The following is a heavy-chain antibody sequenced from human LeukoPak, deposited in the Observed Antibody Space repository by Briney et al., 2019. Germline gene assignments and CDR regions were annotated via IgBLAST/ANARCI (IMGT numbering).Heavy chain of an antibody. V-gene: IGHV4-39*01. J-gene: IGHJ4*02. D-gene: IGHD3-22*01. CDR3: ARQKITTSEY. Sequence: PSETLSLTCTVSGGSISSSSHYWGWIRQPPGKGLEWIGSIYYSGSTYYNPSLKSRVTISVDTSKNQFSLKLSPVTAADTAVYYCARQKITTSEYWGQGTLVTVSS. CDR1: GGSISSSSHY. CDR2: IYYSGST.